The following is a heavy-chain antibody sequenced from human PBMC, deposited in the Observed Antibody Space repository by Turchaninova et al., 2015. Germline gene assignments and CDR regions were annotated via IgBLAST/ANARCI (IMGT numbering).Heavy chain of an antibody. D-gene: IGHD2-2*01. CDR3: ARDPYCTSNNCLFDL. J-gene: IGHJ5*02. Sequence: LVQSGADVKKPGASVTVSCEASGYAFTGYSIHWVRQAPGPGLEWMGRINPDSGATEYAQELQGRVSMTRDTSINTAYLDLRRLTSDDTAVDYCARDPYCTSNNCLFDLWGQGTLVTVSS. CDR1: GYAFTGYS. CDR2: INPDSGAT. V-gene: IGHV1-2*06.